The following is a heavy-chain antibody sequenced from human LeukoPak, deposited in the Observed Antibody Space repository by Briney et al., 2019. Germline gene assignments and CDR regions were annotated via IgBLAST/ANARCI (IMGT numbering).Heavy chain of an antibody. CDR1: GYTFTGYY. D-gene: IGHD1-26*01. Sequence: ASVKVSCKASGYTFTGYYMHWVQQAPGQGLEWMGWINPNSGGTNYAQDFHGRVTMTRDTSISTAYMELSRLRSDDTAVYYCARAGDSGNLAWGQGTLVTVSS. CDR2: INPNSGGT. J-gene: IGHJ5*02. CDR3: ARAGDSGNLA. V-gene: IGHV1-2*02.